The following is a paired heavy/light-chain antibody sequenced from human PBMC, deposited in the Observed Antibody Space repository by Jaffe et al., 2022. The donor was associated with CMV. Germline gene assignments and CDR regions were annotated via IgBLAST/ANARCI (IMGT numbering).Light chain of an antibody. CDR1: QSVSSY. J-gene: IGKJ5*01. V-gene: IGKV3-11*01. CDR2: DAS. Sequence: EIVLTQSPATLSLSPGERATLSCRASQSVSSYLAWYQQKPGQAPRLLIYDASNRATGIPPRFSGSGSGTDFTLTISSLEPEDFAVYYCQQRSNWPPFFGQGTRLEIK. CDR3: QQRSNWPPF.
Heavy chain of an antibody. CDR1: GGYISSSSYY. Sequence: QLQLQESGPGLVKPSETLSLTCTVSGGYISSSSYYWGWVRQPPGKGLEWIGNIYYSGNTYYNPSLKSRVTMSVDMSKNQFSLKLTSVTAADTSMYFCARHRYCSGGSCYLDYWGQGTLVTVSS. CDR3: ARHRYCSGGSCYLDY. CDR2: IYYSGNT. V-gene: IGHV4-39*01. D-gene: IGHD2-15*01. J-gene: IGHJ4*02.